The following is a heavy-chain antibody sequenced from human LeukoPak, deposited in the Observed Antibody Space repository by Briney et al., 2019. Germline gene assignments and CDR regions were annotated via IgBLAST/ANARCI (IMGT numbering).Heavy chain of an antibody. CDR2: NPNSGGT. J-gene: IGHJ4*02. Sequence: NPNSGGTNYAQKFQGRVNMTRDTSISTAYMELSRLRSDDTAVYYCARLHPAPSNYGKYDYWGQGTLVTVSS. V-gene: IGHV1-2*02. CDR3: ARLHPAPSNYGKYDY. D-gene: IGHD4/OR15-4a*01.